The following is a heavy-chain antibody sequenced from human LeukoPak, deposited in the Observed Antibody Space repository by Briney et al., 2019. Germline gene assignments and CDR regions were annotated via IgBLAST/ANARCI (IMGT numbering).Heavy chain of an antibody. D-gene: IGHD2-2*01. Sequence: SETLSLSCTVSGGSMSGYFLSWIRKPAGKGLEWIGRVFSSGSANYNPSVESRITVSIGTSKNQFSLKLKSVTAADTAIYYCARESLVVFPYWFDPWGQGTLVTVSS. CDR1: GGSMSGYF. J-gene: IGHJ5*02. CDR3: ARESLVVFPYWFDP. CDR2: VFSSGSA. V-gene: IGHV4-4*07.